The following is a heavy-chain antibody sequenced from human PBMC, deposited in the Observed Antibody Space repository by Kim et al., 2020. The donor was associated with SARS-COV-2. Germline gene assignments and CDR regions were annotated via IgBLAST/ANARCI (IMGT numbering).Heavy chain of an antibody. J-gene: IGHJ3*02. Sequence: SETLSPTCTVSGGSLSPYYWSWIRQPPGKGLEWIGYMHYSGRANYSPSLKSRVAISVDTSKNHFSLNLTSVTAADMAKYFCARFQHGSGSYLDPFDIWGQGTLVTVSS. CDR1: GGSLSPYY. V-gene: IGHV4-59*01. CDR2: MHYSGRA. CDR3: ARFQHGSGSYLDPFDI. D-gene: IGHD3-10*01.